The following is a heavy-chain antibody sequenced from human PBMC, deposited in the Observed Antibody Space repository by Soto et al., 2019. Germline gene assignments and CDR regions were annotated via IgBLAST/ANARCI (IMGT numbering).Heavy chain of an antibody. CDR1: GFTFDDYA. CDR2: INWNSGSI. J-gene: IGHJ5*02. CDR3: TKGDHYDFWGWFDP. Sequence: EVQLVESGGGLVQPGRSLRLSCAASGFTFDDYAMHWVRQAPGKGLEWVSGINWNSGSIGYADSVKGRFTISRDNAKNSLYRQMNSLRAEDTALYCCTKGDHYDFWGWFDPWGQGTLVTVSS. V-gene: IGHV3-9*01. D-gene: IGHD3-3*01.